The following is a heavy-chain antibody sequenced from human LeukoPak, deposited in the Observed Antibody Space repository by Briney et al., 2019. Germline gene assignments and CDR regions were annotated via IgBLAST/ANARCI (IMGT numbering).Heavy chain of an antibody. D-gene: IGHD6-13*01. V-gene: IGHV3-48*02. CDR3: AREDSSWYSDFDY. CDR2: ISSSSTTI. CDR1: GFTFSSYS. J-gene: IGHJ4*02. Sequence: GGSLRLSCAASGFTFSSYSMNWVRQAPGKGLEWVSYISSSSTTIYYADSVKGRFTISRDNAKDSLYLQMNSLRDEDTAVYYCAREDSSWYSDFDYWGQGTLVTVSS.